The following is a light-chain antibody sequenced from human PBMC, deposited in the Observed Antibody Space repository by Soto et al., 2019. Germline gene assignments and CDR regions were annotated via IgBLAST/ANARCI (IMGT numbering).Light chain of an antibody. CDR2: GAS. J-gene: IGKJ4*01. CDR1: QSVSSSY. V-gene: IGKV3-15*01. Sequence: EIVKRQSPATLSVSPGERATLTCRASQSVSSSYLAWYQQKPGQAPRLLIYGASTRATGIPARFSGSGSGTEFTLTISSLQSEDFAVYYCQQYNNWPLTFGGGTKVDI. CDR3: QQYNNWPLT.